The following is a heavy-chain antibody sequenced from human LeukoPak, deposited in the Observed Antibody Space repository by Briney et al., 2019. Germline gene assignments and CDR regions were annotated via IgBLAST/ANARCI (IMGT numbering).Heavy chain of an antibody. J-gene: IGHJ5*02. CDR3: VRSRGPPAAFSSWFGP. Sequence: PSETLSLTCTVSGGSLSSYYWTWIRQPAGKGLEWIGRIYSSGSTNYNPSLKSRVTMSVDTSKNQFSLKLTSVTAADTAVYYCVRSRGPPAAFSSWFGPWGQGTLVTVSS. V-gene: IGHV4-4*07. CDR1: GGSLSSYY. D-gene: IGHD2-2*01. CDR2: IYSSGST.